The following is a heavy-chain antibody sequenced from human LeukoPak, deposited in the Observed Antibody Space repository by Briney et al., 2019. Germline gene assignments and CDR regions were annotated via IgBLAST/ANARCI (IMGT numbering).Heavy chain of an antibody. D-gene: IGHD6-19*01. CDR1: GFTFSSYA. V-gene: IGHV3-30-3*01. Sequence: GRSLRLSCAASGFTFSSYAMHWVRQAPGEGLEWVAVISYDGSNKYYADSVKGRFTISRDNSKNTLYLQMNSLRAEDTAVYYCARDPEYSSGWTFDYWGQGTLVTVSS. CDR3: ARDPEYSSGWTFDY. CDR2: ISYDGSNK. J-gene: IGHJ4*02.